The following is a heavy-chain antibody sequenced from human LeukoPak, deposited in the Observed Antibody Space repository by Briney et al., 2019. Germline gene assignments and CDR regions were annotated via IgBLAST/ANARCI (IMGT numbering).Heavy chain of an antibody. V-gene: IGHV3-30-3*01. CDR1: GFTFSSYA. D-gene: IGHD2-15*01. J-gene: IGHJ1*01. Sequence: GRSLRLSCAASGFTFSSYAMHWVRQAPGKGLEWVAVISYDGSNKYYADSVKGRFTISRDNSKNTLYLQMNSLRAEDTAVYYCAKDGPLTRGLLDLAEYFQHWGQGTLVTVSS. CDR3: AKDGPLTRGLLDLAEYFQH. CDR2: ISYDGSNK.